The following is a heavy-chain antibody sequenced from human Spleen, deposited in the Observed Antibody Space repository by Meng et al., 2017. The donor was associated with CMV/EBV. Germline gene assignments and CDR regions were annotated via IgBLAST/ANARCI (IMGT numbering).Heavy chain of an antibody. CDR3: ARSCNSNTCPFDF. V-gene: IGHV1-69*05. CDR2: IIPIYGTT. CDR1: EGTFRTYA. D-gene: IGHD2/OR15-2a*01. J-gene: IGHJ4*02. Sequence: KASEGTFRTYAVTWVRQAPGQGLEWMGRIIPIYGTTNYAQKFQGRVTITTDESTGTAYMELSTLRSEDAAFYYCARSCNSNTCPFDFWGQGTLVTVSS.